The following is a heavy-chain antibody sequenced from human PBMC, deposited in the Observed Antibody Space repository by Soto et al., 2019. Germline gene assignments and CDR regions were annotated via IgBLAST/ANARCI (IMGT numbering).Heavy chain of an antibody. V-gene: IGHV2-26*01. Sequence: SGPTLVNPTQTLTLTCTFSGFSLSTARMGMSWIRQPPGKALEWLAHIFSNDEKSYSTSLKSRLTISKDTSKSQVVLTMTNMDPVDTATYYCARMQSGWSYSYYFDYWGQGTLVTVSS. CDR3: ARMQSGWSYSYYFDY. CDR2: IFSNDEK. D-gene: IGHD6-19*01. CDR1: GFSLSTARMG. J-gene: IGHJ4*02.